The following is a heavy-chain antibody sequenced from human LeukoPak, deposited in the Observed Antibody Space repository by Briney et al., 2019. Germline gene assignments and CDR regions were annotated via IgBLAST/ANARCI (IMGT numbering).Heavy chain of an antibody. J-gene: IGHJ4*02. Sequence: PGGSLRLSCAASGFTFSNAWMSWVRQAPGKGLEWVGRIKSKTDSGTTDYAAPVKGRFIISRDDSKNTLYLQMNSLKFEDTAVYYCTTAPAQSDCWGQGTLVTVSS. CDR1: GFTFSNAW. V-gene: IGHV3-15*01. CDR2: IKSKTDSGTT. D-gene: IGHD2-2*01. CDR3: TTAPAQSDC.